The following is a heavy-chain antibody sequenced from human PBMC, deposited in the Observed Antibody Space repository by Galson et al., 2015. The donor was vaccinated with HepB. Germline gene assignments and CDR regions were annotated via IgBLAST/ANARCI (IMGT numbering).Heavy chain of an antibody. CDR2: INQDGSEK. D-gene: IGHD4-17*01. Sequence: SLRLSCATSGFTFSNYWLTWVRQAPGKGLEWVADINQDGSEKYYVDSVKGRFTISRDNAKNSLYLQMSSLRAEDTAVYYCARGRRCDYWGQGTLITVSS. V-gene: IGHV3-7*01. CDR3: ARGRRCDY. J-gene: IGHJ4*02. CDR1: GFTFSNYW.